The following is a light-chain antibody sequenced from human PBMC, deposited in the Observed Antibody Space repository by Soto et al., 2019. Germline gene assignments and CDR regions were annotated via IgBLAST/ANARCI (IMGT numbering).Light chain of an antibody. CDR3: QQLNSFPLT. V-gene: IGKV1-5*01. CDR2: DAS. Sequence: DIQMTQSHSTLSASVGDRVYITCRASQSISSWLAWYQQNAGKAPKVLIYDASSLESGVPSRFSGTGSGTDFTLTISSLQPEDCASYDGQQLNSFPLTFCGGTKVDIK. J-gene: IGKJ4*01. CDR1: QSISSW.